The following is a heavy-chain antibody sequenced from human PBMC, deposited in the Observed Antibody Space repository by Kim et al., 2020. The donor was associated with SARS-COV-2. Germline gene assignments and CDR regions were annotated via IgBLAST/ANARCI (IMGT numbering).Heavy chain of an antibody. Sequence: GGSLRLSCAASGFTFSSYSMNWVRQAPGKGLEWVSSISSSSSYIYYADSVKGRFTISRDNAKNSLYLQMNSLRAEDTAVYYCARDLGGAEYFDWLTPYYYYGMDDWGQGTPVTVSS. D-gene: IGHD3-9*01. CDR3: ARDLGGAEYFDWLTPYYYYGMDD. CDR2: ISSSSSYI. V-gene: IGHV3-21*01. J-gene: IGHJ6*02. CDR1: GFTFSSYS.